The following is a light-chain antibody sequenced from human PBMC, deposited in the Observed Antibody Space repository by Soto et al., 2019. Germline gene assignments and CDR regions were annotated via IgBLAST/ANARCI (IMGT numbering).Light chain of an antibody. V-gene: IGKV1-5*01. Sequence: DIQMTQSPSTLSASVGDRVTITCRASQSISSWVAWYQQKPGKAPKLLIYDASSLESGVPSRFSGSGSGTEFTLTISSLQPDDFATYYCQQYNSCTFGQGTKVEIK. CDR3: QQYNSCT. CDR2: DAS. CDR1: QSISSW. J-gene: IGKJ1*01.